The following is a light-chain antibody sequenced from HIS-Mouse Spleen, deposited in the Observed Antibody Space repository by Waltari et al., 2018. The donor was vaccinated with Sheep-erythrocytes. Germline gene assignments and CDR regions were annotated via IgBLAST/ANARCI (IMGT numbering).Light chain of an antibody. Sequence: SYELTQPPSVSVSPGQTASITCSGDKLGDKYACWYQQKRGQSPGLVIYQDRKRPAEIPGRFSGSNSGNTATLTISGTQAMDEADYYCQAWDSSTVVFGGGTKLTVL. CDR3: QAWDSSTVV. V-gene: IGLV3-1*01. CDR1: KLGDKY. CDR2: QDR. J-gene: IGLJ2*01.